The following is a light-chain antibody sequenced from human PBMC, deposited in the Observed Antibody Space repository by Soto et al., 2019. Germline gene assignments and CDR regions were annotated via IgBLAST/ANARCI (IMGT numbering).Light chain of an antibody. CDR1: SSNIGNNP. Sequence: QSVLTQPPSVSAAPGQTVTISCSGSSSNIGNNPVCWYQQLPGTAPKLLIYDNNKRPSGIPDRFSGSRSGTSATLGITGLQTGDEADYYCGTWDSSLSAGVFGGGTKLTVL. CDR3: GTWDSSLSAGV. J-gene: IGLJ3*02. CDR2: DNN. V-gene: IGLV1-51*01.